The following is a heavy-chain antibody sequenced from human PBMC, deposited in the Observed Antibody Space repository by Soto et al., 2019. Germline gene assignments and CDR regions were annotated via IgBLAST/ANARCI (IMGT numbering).Heavy chain of an antibody. D-gene: IGHD3-22*01. V-gene: IGHV4-39*01. J-gene: IGHJ4*02. Sequence: SETLSLTCTVSGGSISSSSYYWGWIRQPPGKGLEWIGSIYYSGSTYYNPSLTSRVTISVDTSKNHFSLKLTSVTAADSAVYFCSRHFSSYXSSGYCYAPTDRPSRDYWGQGTRVTVSS. CDR1: GGSISSSSYY. CDR3: SRHFSSYXSSGYCYAPTDRPSRDY. CDR2: IYYSGST.